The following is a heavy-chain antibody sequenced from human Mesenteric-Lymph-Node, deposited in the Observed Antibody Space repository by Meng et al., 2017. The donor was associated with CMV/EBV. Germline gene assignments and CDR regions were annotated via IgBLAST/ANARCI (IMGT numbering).Heavy chain of an antibody. CDR1: GYTFNTYW. V-gene: IGHV5-51*01. D-gene: IGHD2-2*01. J-gene: IGHJ6*02. Sequence: GESLKISCKGSGYTFNTYWIGWVRQMPGKGLEWMGIIYPSDSDTRYSPSFQDQVTISADKSISTAYLQWSSLKASDTAIYYCARDLDLCSSASCYRYFYYGLDVWGQGTTVTVSS. CDR3: ARDLDLCSSASCYRYFYYGLDV. CDR2: IYPSDSDT.